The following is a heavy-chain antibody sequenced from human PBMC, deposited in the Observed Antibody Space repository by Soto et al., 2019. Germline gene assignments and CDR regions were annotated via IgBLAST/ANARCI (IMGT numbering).Heavy chain of an antibody. D-gene: IGHD3-22*01. V-gene: IGHV3-30*18. J-gene: IGHJ4*02. CDR3: AKGNRYYYDSSGYTAGY. CDR2: ISYDGSNK. Sequence: GGSLRLSCAASGITLSSYGMHWVRQAPGKGLEWVAVISYDGSNKYYADTVKGRFTISRDNSKNTLYLQMNSLRAEDTAVYYCAKGNRYYYDSSGYTAGYWGQGTLFTVSS. CDR1: GITLSSYG.